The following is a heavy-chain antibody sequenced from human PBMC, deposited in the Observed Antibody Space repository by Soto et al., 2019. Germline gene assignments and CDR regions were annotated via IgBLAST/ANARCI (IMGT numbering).Heavy chain of an antibody. CDR2: IYHSGST. J-gene: IGHJ4*02. CDR1: GGSISSGGYS. V-gene: IGHV4-30-2*01. D-gene: IGHD3-9*01. CDR3: ARGAYYDILTYYFDY. Sequence: SETLSLTCAVSGGSISSGGYSWSWIRQPPGKGLEWIGYIYHSGSTYYNPSLKSRVTISVDRSKNQFSLKLSSVTAADTAVYYCARGAYYDILTYYFDYWGQGTLVTVSS.